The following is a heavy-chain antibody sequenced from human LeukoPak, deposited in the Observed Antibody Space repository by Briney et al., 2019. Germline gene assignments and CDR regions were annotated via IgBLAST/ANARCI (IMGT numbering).Heavy chain of an antibody. Sequence: SETLSLTCAVYGGSFSGYYWSWIRQPPGKGLEWIGEINHSGSTNYNPSLKSRVTISVDTSKNQFSLKLSSVTAADTAVYYCARGRYCSSTSCYVYYYYYMDVWAKGPRSPSP. CDR3: ARGRYCSSTSCYVYYYYYMDV. D-gene: IGHD2-2*01. CDR2: INHSGST. V-gene: IGHV4-34*01. J-gene: IGHJ6*03. CDR1: GGSFSGYY.